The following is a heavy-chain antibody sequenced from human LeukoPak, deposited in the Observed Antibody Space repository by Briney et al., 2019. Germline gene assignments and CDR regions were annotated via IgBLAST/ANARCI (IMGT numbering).Heavy chain of an antibody. CDR2: MNPNSGNT. CDR1: GYTFTSYD. CDR3: ARVNRAAATAYYYYGMDV. J-gene: IGHJ6*02. D-gene: IGHD6-13*01. V-gene: IGHV1-8*01. Sequence: GASVKVSCKASGYTFTSYDINWVRQATGQGLEWMGWMNPNSGNTGYAQKFQGRVTMTRNTSMSTAYMELSSLRSEDTAVYYCARVNRAAATAYYYYGMDVWGQGTTVTVSS.